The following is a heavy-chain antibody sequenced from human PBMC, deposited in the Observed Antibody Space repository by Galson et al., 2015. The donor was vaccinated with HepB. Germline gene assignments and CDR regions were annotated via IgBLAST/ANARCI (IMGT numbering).Heavy chain of an antibody. CDR1: GYTFTSYA. Sequence: SVKVSCKASGYTFTSYAMHWVRQAPGQGLEWMGWINAGNGNTKYSQKFQGRVTITRDTSASTAYMELSSLRSEDTAVYYCARAVEMATILAYWGQGTLVTVSS. J-gene: IGHJ4*02. D-gene: IGHD5-24*01. V-gene: IGHV1-3*01. CDR2: INAGNGNT. CDR3: ARAVEMATILAY.